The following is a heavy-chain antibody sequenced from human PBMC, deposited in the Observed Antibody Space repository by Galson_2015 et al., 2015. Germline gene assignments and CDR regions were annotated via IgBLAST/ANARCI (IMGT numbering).Heavy chain of an antibody. Sequence: SLRLSCAASGFTFSSYGMNWVRQAPGKGLEWVSSISATSTYTYYADSLKGRFTISRDNAKNSLYLQMNSLRAEDTAVYYCAREDPPFYSNCYFDFWAQGALVTVSS. J-gene: IGHJ4*02. CDR1: GFTFSSYG. CDR2: ISATSTYT. D-gene: IGHD4-11*01. V-gene: IGHV3-21*01. CDR3: AREDPPFYSNCYFDF.